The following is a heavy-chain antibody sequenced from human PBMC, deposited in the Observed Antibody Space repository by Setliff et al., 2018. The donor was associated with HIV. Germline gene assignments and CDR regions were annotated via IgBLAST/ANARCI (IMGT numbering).Heavy chain of an antibody. CDR2: MSTGGDIK. CDR3: VRDPIEGYPDYFDY. Sequence: GGSLRLSCAATGFTFSSYALHWVRQAPGKGLEWVAVMSTGGDIKIYADSVKGRFTISRDNSKNTLFLQMNSLRPEDTATYYCVRDPIEGYPDYFDYWGQGMLVTVSS. V-gene: IGHV3-30-3*01. D-gene: IGHD1-26*01. J-gene: IGHJ4*02. CDR1: GFTFSSYA.